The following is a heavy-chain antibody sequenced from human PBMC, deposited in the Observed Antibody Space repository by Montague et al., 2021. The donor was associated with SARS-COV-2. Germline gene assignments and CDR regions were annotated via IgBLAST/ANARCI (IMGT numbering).Heavy chain of an antibody. CDR2: INHTGSA. CDR3: ARGQVTIFGMLIFIRAAGHLDG. CDR1: GGSFSDYY. Sequence: SETLSLTCAVYGGSFSDYYWTWIRQPPGKGLEWIGEINHTGSANYNPSLKSRVTISVDTSKNQFSLKLQSVTAADTAVYYCARGQVTIFGMLIFIRAAGHLDGWGQGTSVTVSS. J-gene: IGHJ3*01. D-gene: IGHD3-3*01. V-gene: IGHV4-34*01.